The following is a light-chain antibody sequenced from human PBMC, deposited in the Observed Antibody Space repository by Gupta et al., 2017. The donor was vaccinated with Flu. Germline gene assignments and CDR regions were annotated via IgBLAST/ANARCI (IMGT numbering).Light chain of an antibody. CDR2: GAS. V-gene: IGKV3-20*01. CDR3: QQDDSSPLT. J-gene: IGKJ4*01. Sequence: EIVLTQSPGTLSLFPGERATLSCRASQSVTSSYIAWYQQKPGQAPRLLIFGASSRTTGIPGRFSGSGSGTDFTLSISRLEPEDFAVYYCQQDDSSPLTFGGGTKVEIK. CDR1: QSVTSSY.